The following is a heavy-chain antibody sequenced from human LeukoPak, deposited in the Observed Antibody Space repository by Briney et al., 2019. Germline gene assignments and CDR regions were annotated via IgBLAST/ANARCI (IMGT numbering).Heavy chain of an antibody. D-gene: IGHD5-12*01. J-gene: IGHJ4*02. CDR1: GFTVSSNY. V-gene: IGHV3-53*04. CDR2: IYSGGST. Sequence: GGSLRLSCAASGFTVSSNYMSWVRQAPGKGLEWVSVIYSGGSTYYADSVEGRFTISRHNSKNTLYLQMNSLRAEDTAVYYCARQPGGYEYYFDYWGQGTLVTVSS. CDR3: ARQPGGYEYYFDY.